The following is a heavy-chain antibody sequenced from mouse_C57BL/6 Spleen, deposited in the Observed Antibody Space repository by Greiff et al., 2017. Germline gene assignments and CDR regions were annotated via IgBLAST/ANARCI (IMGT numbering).Heavy chain of an antibody. J-gene: IGHJ4*01. CDR1: GFTFNTYA. CDR2: LRRKRSNYAT. Sequence: EADGGLVQPKGSLKLSCAASGFTFNTYAMHWVRQAPGKGLEWVARLRRKRSNYATYYADSVKDRFTIYSDDSQSILYLQMNNLKSEDTAMYYCERGGLYPPYAMDYWGQGTSVTVSS. V-gene: IGHV10-3*01. D-gene: IGHD3-1*01. CDR3: ERGGLYPPYAMDY.